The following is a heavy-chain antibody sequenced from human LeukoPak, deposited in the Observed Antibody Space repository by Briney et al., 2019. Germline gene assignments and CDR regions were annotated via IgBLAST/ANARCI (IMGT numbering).Heavy chain of an antibody. V-gene: IGHV4-59*08. CDR2: IYYSGST. CDR1: GGSISSYY. J-gene: IGHJ5*02. Sequence: PSETLSLTCTVSGGSISSYYWSWIRQPPGKGLEWIGYIYYSGSTNYNPSLKSRVTISVDTSKNQFSLKLSSVTAADTAVYYCAGTTVTTINWFDPWGQGTLVTVSS. CDR3: AGTTVTTINWFDP. D-gene: IGHD4-11*01.